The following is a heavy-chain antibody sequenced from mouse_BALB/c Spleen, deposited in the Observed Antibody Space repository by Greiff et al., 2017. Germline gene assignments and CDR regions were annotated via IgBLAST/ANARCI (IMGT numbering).Heavy chain of an antibody. D-gene: IGHD1-1*01. CDR1: GFSLTSYG. Sequence: VQRVESGPDLVAPSQSLSITCTVSGFSLTSYGVHWVRQPPGKGLEWLVVIWSDGSTTYNSALKSRLSISKDNSKSQVFLKMNSLQTDDTAMYYCARHRYGSSYDAMDYWGQGTSVTVSS. V-gene: IGHV2-6-2*01. J-gene: IGHJ4*01. CDR3: ARHRYGSSYDAMDY. CDR2: IWSDGST.